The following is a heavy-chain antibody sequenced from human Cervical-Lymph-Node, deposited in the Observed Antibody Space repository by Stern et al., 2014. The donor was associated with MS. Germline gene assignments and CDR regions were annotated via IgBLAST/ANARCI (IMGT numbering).Heavy chain of an antibody. CDR3: ARDSEMDYYGSGSSDY. Sequence: VQLVESGGGLVKPGGSLRLSCAASGFTFSDHYMSWIRQAPGQGLEWLSYICTSGSTIYYADSVKGRFTISRDNAKNSLYMQMNSLRAEDTAVYYCARDSEMDYYGSGSSDYWGQGTLVTVSS. V-gene: IGHV3-11*01. CDR1: GFTFSDHY. J-gene: IGHJ4*02. CDR2: ICTSGSTI. D-gene: IGHD3-10*01.